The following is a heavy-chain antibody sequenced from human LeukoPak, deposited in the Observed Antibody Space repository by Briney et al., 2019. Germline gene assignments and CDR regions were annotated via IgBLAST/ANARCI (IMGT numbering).Heavy chain of an antibody. Sequence: GGSLRLSCAASGFTFSSYAMSWVRQAPGKGLEWASAISGSGGSTYYADSVKGRFTISRDNSKNTLYLQMNSLRAEDTAVYYCAKYYDILTGRFYYYGMDVWGQGTTVTVSS. CDR3: AKYYDILTGRFYYYGMDV. CDR2: ISGSGGST. J-gene: IGHJ6*02. CDR1: GFTFSSYA. V-gene: IGHV3-23*01. D-gene: IGHD3-9*01.